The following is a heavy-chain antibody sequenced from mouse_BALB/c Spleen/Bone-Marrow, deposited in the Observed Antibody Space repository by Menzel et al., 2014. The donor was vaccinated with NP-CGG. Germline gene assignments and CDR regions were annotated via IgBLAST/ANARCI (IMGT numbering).Heavy chain of an antibody. Sequence: VQLQQSGGDLVKPGGSLKLSCAASGFTFSSYGMSWVRQTPDKRLEWVATINSGGSYTYYSDSVKGRFTISRDNAKNTLYLQMGSLKSEDTAMYYCARRGLYDGSAWFAYWGQGTLVTVSA. D-gene: IGHD2-3*01. CDR2: INSGGSYT. V-gene: IGHV5-6*01. CDR1: GFTFSSYG. J-gene: IGHJ3*01. CDR3: ARRGLYDGSAWFAY.